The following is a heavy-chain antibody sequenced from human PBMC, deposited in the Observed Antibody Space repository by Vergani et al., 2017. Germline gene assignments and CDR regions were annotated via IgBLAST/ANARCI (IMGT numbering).Heavy chain of an antibody. CDR3: AIVTGYYDSSGYYLDY. V-gene: IGHV1-24*01. D-gene: IGHD3-22*01. Sequence: QVQLVQSGSEVRKPGASVKVSCQVSGYSLTELTIHWVRQAPGKGLEWMGGFDPEHGEVTFAHHIQGRVTMTEDRSTDTAYMELSSLRPGDTALYYCAIVTGYYDSSGYYLDYWGQGTLVTVSS. CDR1: GYSLTELT. CDR2: FDPEHGEV. J-gene: IGHJ4*02.